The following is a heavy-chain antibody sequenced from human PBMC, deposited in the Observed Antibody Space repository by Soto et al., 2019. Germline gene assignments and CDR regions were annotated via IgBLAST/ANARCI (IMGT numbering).Heavy chain of an antibody. J-gene: IGHJ6*02. D-gene: IGHD4-17*01. CDR3: AKDFTPWFGDYFYYYYGLDV. Sequence: GGSLRLSCAASGFSFSDYGIHWVRQAPGKGLEWVAVISYEGSKRYYVDSVKGRFTISRDNSKNTLYLQINSLRPEDTAVYYCAKDFTPWFGDYFYYYYGLDVWGQGTTVTVSS. V-gene: IGHV3-30*18. CDR2: ISYEGSKR. CDR1: GFSFSDYG.